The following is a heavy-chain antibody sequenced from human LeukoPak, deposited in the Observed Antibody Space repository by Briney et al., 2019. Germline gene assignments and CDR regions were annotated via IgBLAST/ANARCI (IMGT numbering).Heavy chain of an antibody. CDR3: ARWDGSHGYSNSYFDY. V-gene: IGHV4-30-4*01. CDR2: IYYSGST. CDR1: GGSISSGDYY. J-gene: IGHJ4*02. Sequence: SQTLSLTCTVSGGSISSGDYYWSWIRQPPGKGLEWIGYIYYSGSTYYNPSLKSRVTISVDTSKNQFSLKLSSVTAADTAVYYCARWDGSHGYSNSYFDYWGQGTLVTVSS. D-gene: IGHD4-11*01.